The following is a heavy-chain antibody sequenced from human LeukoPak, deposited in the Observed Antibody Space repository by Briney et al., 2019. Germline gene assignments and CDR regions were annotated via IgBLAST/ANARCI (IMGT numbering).Heavy chain of an antibody. CDR1: GGSISSYY. CDR2: IYYSGST. V-gene: IGHV4-59*12. Sequence: SETLSLTCTVSGGSISSYYWSWIRQPPGKGLEWIGYIYYSGSTNYNPSLKSRVTISVDTSKNQFSLKLSSVTAADTAVYYCARGGIVGAPRTFDIWGQGTMVTVSS. D-gene: IGHD1-26*01. CDR3: ARGGIVGAPRTFDI. J-gene: IGHJ3*02.